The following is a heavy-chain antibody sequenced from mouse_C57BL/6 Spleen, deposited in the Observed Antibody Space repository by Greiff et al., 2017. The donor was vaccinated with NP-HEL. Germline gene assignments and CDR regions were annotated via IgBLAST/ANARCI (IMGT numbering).Heavy chain of an antibody. CDR2: INPNNGGT. V-gene: IGHV1-26*01. CDR3: ARDGYYFDY. CDR1: GYTFTDYY. D-gene: IGHD2-3*01. J-gene: IGHJ2*01. Sequence: EVQLQQSGPELVTPGASVKISCKASGYTFTDYYMNWVKQSHGKSLEWIGDINPNNGGTSYNQKFKGKATLTVDKSSSTAYMELRSLTSEDSAVYYCARDGYYFDYWGQGTTLTVSS.